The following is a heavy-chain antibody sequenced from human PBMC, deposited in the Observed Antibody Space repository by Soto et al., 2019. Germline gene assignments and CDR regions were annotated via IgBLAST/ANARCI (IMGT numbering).Heavy chain of an antibody. CDR1: GGSMSSSNW. V-gene: IGHV4-4*02. CDR3: ARSEATVLDN. Sequence: QVQLQESGPGLVKPSGTLSLTCTVSGGSMSSSNWWNWVRQPPGKGLEWIGEAHHSGRTNYNPSLKSRATKSVDKSKNHFSLKWSSVTAADTAVYYCARSEATVLDNWGQGTLVTVSS. D-gene: IGHD4-17*01. J-gene: IGHJ4*02. CDR2: AHHSGRT.